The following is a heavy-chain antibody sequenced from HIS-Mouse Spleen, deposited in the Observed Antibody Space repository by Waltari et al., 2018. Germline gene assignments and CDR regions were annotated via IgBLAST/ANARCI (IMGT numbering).Heavy chain of an antibody. CDR1: GGSISSSIYY. CDR2: IYYSGRT. D-gene: IGHD6-13*01. J-gene: IGHJ2*01. Sequence: QLQLQESGPGLVKPSETLSLTCTVPGGSISSSIYYWRWLPQPPGKGMEWIGSIYYSGRTNYNPSLKSRVTISVDTSKNQFSLKLSSVTAADTAVYYCAREIPYSSSWYDWYFDLWGRDTLVTVSS. V-gene: IGHV4-39*07. CDR3: AREIPYSSSWYDWYFDL.